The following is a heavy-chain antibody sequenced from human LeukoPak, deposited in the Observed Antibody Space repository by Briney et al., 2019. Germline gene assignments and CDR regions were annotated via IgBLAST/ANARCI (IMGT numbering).Heavy chain of an antibody. CDR1: GYTFTSYY. CDR2: INPSGGST. Sequence: ASVKVSCKASGYTFTSYYMHWVRQAPGQGLEWLGLINPSGGSTSYAQKFQGRVTMTRDTSTSTVYMELSSLRSEDTAVYYCAREVAAAGKGYYYYYGMDVWGQGTTVTVSS. V-gene: IGHV1-46*01. J-gene: IGHJ6*02. D-gene: IGHD6-13*01. CDR3: AREVAAAGKGYYYYYGMDV.